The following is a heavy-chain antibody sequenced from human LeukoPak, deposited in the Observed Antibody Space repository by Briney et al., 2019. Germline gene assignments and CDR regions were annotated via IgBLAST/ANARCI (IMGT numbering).Heavy chain of an antibody. V-gene: IGHV5-51*01. CDR2: IYPGDSDT. CDR1: GYSFTSYW. CDR3: ARRIAAAGTFYYYYGMDV. D-gene: IGHD6-13*01. J-gene: IGHJ6*02. Sequence: GESPKISCKGSGYSFTSYWIGWVRQMPGKGLEWMGIIYPGDSDTRYSPSYQGQVTISADKSISTAYLQWSSLKASDTAMYYCARRIAAAGTFYYYYGMDVWGQGTTVTVSS.